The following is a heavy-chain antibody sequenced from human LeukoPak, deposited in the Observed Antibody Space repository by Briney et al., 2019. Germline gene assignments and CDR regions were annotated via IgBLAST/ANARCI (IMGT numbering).Heavy chain of an antibody. V-gene: IGHV4-59*01. CDR1: GGSISSYY. Sequence: PSETLSLTRTVSGGSISSYYWSWIRQPPGKGLEWVGYIYYSGSTNYNPSLKSRVTISVDTSKNQFSLKLSSVTAADTAVYYCATRPLGAGDFDYWGQGTLVTVSS. J-gene: IGHJ4*02. D-gene: IGHD6-19*01. CDR2: IYYSGST. CDR3: ATRPLGAGDFDY.